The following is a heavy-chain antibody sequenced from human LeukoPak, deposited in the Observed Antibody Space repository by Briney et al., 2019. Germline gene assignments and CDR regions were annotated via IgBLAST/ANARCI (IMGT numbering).Heavy chain of an antibody. V-gene: IGHV1-69*13. CDR1: GGTFSSYA. J-gene: IGHJ4*02. D-gene: IGHD3-10*01. CDR3: ARVGYYGSGNSPE. CDR2: IIPIFGTA. Sequence: SVKVSCKASGGTFSSYAIRWVRQAPGQGLEWMGGIIPIFGTANYAQKFQGRVTITADESTSTAYMELSSLRSEDTAVYYCARVGYYGSGNSPEWGQGTLVTVSS.